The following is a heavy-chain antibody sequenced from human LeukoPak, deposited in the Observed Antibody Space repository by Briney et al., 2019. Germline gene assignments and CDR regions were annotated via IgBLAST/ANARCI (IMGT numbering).Heavy chain of an antibody. CDR1: GFTFSSYA. CDR3: AKDRYDYVWGSYLYFQH. D-gene: IGHD3-16*02. J-gene: IGHJ1*01. Sequence: GGSLRLSCAASGFTFSSYAMSWVRQAPGKGVEWVSSISGSGGSTYYADSVKGRFTISRENSKNTLYVQMKRVRAEDMAVCYCAKDRYDYVWGSYLYFQHWGQGTLVTVSS. V-gene: IGHV3-23*01. CDR2: ISGSGGST.